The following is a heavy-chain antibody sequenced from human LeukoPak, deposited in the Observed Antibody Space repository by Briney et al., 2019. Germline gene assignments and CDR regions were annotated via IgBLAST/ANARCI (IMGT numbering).Heavy chain of an antibody. CDR1: DDSITMYY. Sequence: SETLSLTCTVSDDSITMYYWTWIRQPPGKGLEWIGYVDHTGSTKFNPSLNGRVSISRDTSNNFFSLRLRSVTAADTAVYYCARTEKYYYGPETFYFFEYWGQGILVTVSS. D-gene: IGHD3-10*01. J-gene: IGHJ4*02. CDR2: VDHTGST. CDR3: ARTEKYYYGPETFYFFEY. V-gene: IGHV4-59*01.